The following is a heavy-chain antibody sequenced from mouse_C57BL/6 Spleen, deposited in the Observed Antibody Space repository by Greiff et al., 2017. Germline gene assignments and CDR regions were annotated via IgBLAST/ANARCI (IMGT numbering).Heavy chain of an antibody. CDR1: SYAFSSSW. CDR3: ARLGYGSHYFDY. V-gene: IGHV1-82*01. Sequence: QVQLQQSGPELVKPGASVKISCKASSYAFSSSWMNWVKQRPGKGLEWIGRIYPGDGDTNYNGKFKGKATLTADKSSSTAYMQLSSLTSEDSAVYFCARLGYGSHYFDYWGQGTTLTVSS. CDR2: IYPGDGDT. D-gene: IGHD1-1*01. J-gene: IGHJ2*01.